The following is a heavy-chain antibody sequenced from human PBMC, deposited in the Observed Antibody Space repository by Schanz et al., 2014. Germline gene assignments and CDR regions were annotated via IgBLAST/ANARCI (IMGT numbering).Heavy chain of an antibody. CDR2: ISDSGDST. Sequence: VQLVESGGGVVQPGRSLRLSCATSGLNFDYYGMNWVRQAPGKGLEWVSDISDSGDSTHYADSVKGRFTISRDNAKNSLFLQMNSLRAEDTAVYYCARPSDSSWYMDVWGKGTTVTVSS. D-gene: IGHD2-21*02. V-gene: IGHV3-48*04. CDR1: GLNFDYYG. J-gene: IGHJ6*03. CDR3: ARPSDSSWYMDV.